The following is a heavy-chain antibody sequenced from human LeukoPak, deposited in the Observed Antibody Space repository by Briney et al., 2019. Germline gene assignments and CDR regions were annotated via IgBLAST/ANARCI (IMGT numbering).Heavy chain of an antibody. V-gene: IGHV3-30*04. CDR1: GFTFSSYA. CDR3: ASFAAGGSGY. Sequence: GRSLRLSCAASGFTFSSYAMHWVRQAPGKGLEWVAVISYDGSNKYYADSVKGRFTISRDNSKNTLYLQMTSLRAEDTAVYYCASFAAGGSGYWGQGTLVTVSS. J-gene: IGHJ4*02. CDR2: ISYDGSNK. D-gene: IGHD6-13*01.